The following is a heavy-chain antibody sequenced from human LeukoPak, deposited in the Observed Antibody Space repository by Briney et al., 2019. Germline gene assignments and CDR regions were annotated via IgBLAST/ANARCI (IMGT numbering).Heavy chain of an antibody. Sequence: GGSLRLSCAASGFTFSSYGMHWVRQAPGKGLEWVAVISYDGSNKYYADSVKGRFTISRDNSKNTLYLQMNSLRAEDTAVYYCADLNPSYCSSTGCSTQGGYWGQGTLVTVSS. CDR2: ISYDGSNK. V-gene: IGHV3-30*03. CDR1: GFTFSSYG. CDR3: ADLNPSYCSSTGCSTQGGY. J-gene: IGHJ4*02. D-gene: IGHD2-2*02.